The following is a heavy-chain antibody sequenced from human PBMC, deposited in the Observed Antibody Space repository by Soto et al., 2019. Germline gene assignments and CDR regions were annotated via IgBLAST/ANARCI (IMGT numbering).Heavy chain of an antibody. CDR2: INDDGIST. CDR1: GFTFSMYW. CDR3: TRGPRSTSTGTGAF. D-gene: IGHD1-1*01. Sequence: GGSLRLSCAASGFTFSMYWMHWVRQVPGKGPEWVSRINDDGISTNYADSVKGRFTISRDNAKNTLYLQMNALRVEDTAVNYCTRGPRSTSTGTGAFWGQGTLVTVSS. J-gene: IGHJ4*02. V-gene: IGHV3-74*01.